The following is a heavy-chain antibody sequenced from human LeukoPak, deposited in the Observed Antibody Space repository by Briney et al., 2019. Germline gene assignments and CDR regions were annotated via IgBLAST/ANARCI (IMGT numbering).Heavy chain of an antibody. CDR2: IYPGDSDT. Sequence: GESRKISCKGSGYSFTNYWIGWVRQMPGKGLEWMGIIYPGDSDTRYSPSFQGQVTISADKSISTAYLQWRSLKASDTAMYYCASGAYCGGDCYSGAFDIWGQGTMVTVSS. CDR3: ASGAYCGGDCYSGAFDI. D-gene: IGHD2-21*02. V-gene: IGHV5-51*01. J-gene: IGHJ3*02. CDR1: GYSFTNYW.